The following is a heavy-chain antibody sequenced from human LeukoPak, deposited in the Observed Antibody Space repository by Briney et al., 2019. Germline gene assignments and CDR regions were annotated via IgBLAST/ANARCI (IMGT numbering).Heavy chain of an antibody. J-gene: IGHJ6*02. CDR1: GFTFRSYA. CDR3: AAGLGYCSSTSCPPYGMDV. Sequence: GGSLRLSCAASGFTFRSYAMHWVRQAPGKGLEWVAVISYDGRNKYYADSVKGRFTISRDNSKNTLYLQMNSLRAEDTAVYYCAAGLGYCSSTSCPPYGMDVWGQGTTVTVSS. V-gene: IGHV3-30*04. CDR2: ISYDGRNK. D-gene: IGHD2-2*01.